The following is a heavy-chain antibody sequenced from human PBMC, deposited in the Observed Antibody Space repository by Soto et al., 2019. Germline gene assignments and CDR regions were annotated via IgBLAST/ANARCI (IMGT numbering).Heavy chain of an antibody. CDR1: GFTVSGNY. V-gene: IGHV3-53*01. Sequence: PGGSLRLSCAASGFTVSGNYINWVRQAPGKGLEWVSVIYSGGSTYYADSVKDRFTISRDISKNAVFLQMNSLRAEDTAVYYCAGSYGSYFAYWGQGALVTVSS. CDR3: AGSYGSYFAY. J-gene: IGHJ4*02. D-gene: IGHD3-10*01. CDR2: IYSGGST.